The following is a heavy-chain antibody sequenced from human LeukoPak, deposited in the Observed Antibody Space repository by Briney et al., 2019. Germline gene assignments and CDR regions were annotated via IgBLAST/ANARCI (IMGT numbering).Heavy chain of an antibody. Sequence: GGSLRLSCAASGFTFSSCSMNWVRQAPGKGLEWVSSISSSSSYIYYADSVKGRFTISRDNAKNSLYLQMNSLRAEDTAVYYCASLGDYYYYGMDVWGQGTTVTVSS. J-gene: IGHJ6*02. CDR1: GFTFSSCS. CDR2: ISSSSSYI. CDR3: ASLGDYYYYGMDV. V-gene: IGHV3-21*01.